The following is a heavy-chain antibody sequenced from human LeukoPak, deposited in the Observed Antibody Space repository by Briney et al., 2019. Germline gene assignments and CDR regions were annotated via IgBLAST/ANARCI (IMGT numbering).Heavy chain of an antibody. V-gene: IGHV1-24*01. CDR2: FDPEDGET. CDR1: GYTLTELS. D-gene: IGHD6-13*01. J-gene: IGHJ5*02. CDR3: ARDMADIAALGNWFDP. Sequence: ASVKVSCKVSGYTLTELSMHWVRQAPGKGLEWMGGFDPEDGETIYAQKFQGRVTMTRDTSISTAYMELSRLRSDDTAVYYCARDMADIAALGNWFDPWGQGTLVTVSS.